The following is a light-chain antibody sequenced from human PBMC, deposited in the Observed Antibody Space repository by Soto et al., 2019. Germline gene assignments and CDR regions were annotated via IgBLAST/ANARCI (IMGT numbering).Light chain of an antibody. Sequence: DIQMTQSPSTLSASVGDRVTITCRASQSISTSLAWYQQKPGKAPELLISDASRLESGVPSSFSGSGSGTEFTLTINILQPDDFATYYCQQYKSYSPRTFGQGTKVEIK. CDR2: DAS. CDR3: QQYKSYSPRT. J-gene: IGKJ1*01. CDR1: QSISTS. V-gene: IGKV1-5*01.